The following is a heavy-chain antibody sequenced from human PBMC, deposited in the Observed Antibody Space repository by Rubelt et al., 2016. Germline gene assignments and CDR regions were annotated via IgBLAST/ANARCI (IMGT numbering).Heavy chain of an antibody. J-gene: IGHJ4*02. V-gene: IGHV3-48*03. CDR3: ARSDIVATITDY. CDR1: GFTFSSYE. D-gene: IGHD5-12*01. CDR2: ISSSGSTI. Sequence: EVQLVESGGGLVQPGGSLRLSCAASGFTFSSYEMNWVRQAPGKGLEGVSYISSSGSTIYYHASGQGRFTISRDHAKNSLYLQMNGLRAEDTAVYYCARSDIVATITDYWGQGTLVTVSS.